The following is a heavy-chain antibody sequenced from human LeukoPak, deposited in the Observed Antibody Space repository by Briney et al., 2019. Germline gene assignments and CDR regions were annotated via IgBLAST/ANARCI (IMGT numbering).Heavy chain of an antibody. D-gene: IGHD4-23*01. CDR3: ARGTYGGIHY. CDR2: ICSSSSYT. Sequence: GRSLRHSCAASGFTFSDYYMSWIRPAAGKGLEWDSYICSSSSYTNYADTVKGRFTISRDNAKNSLYLQMNSLRAEDTAVYYCARGTYGGIHYWGQGTLVTVSS. V-gene: IGHV3-11*05. CDR1: GFTFSDYY. J-gene: IGHJ4*02.